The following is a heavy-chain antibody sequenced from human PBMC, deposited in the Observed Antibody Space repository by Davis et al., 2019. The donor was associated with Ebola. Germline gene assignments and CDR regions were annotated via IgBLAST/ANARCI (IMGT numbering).Heavy chain of an antibody. V-gene: IGHV1-69*13. CDR3: ARSSSGWGDFDY. D-gene: IGHD6-19*01. CDR1: GGTFSSYA. Sequence: SVKVSCKASGGTFSSYAISWVRQAPGQGLEWMGGIIPIFGTANYAQKFQGRVTITADESTSTAYMELSSLRSEDTAVYYCARSSSGWGDFDYWGQGTLVTVSS. J-gene: IGHJ4*02. CDR2: IIPIFGTA.